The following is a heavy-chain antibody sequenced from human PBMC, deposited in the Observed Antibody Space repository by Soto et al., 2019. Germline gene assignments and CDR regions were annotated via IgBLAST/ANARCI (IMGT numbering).Heavy chain of an antibody. J-gene: IGHJ6*02. CDR2: INPNSGGT. D-gene: IGHD2-8*02. CDR3: ARAGGGGSPTYYYYHGMDV. V-gene: IGHV1-2*04. Sequence: ASVKVSCKASGYTFTGYYMHWVRQAPGQGLEWMGWINPNSGGTNYAQKFQGWVTMTRDTSISTAYMELSRLRSDDTAVYYCARAGGGGSPTYYYYHGMDVWGQGTTVTVSS. CDR1: GYTFTGYY.